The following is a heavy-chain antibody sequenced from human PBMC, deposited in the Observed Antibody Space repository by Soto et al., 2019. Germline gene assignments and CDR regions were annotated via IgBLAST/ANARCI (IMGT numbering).Heavy chain of an antibody. J-gene: IGHJ4*01. V-gene: IGHV1-58*01. Sequence: SVKVSCKTSGSTFSNSAVQWVRQVRGQRLEWIGWIIVGSGNTNYLQNLQGRITITRDTSTSTAYMELSSLRSEDTAVYYCAAEIYSGGDCCHFDYWG. CDR3: AAEIYSGGDCCHFDY. CDR2: IIVGSGNT. D-gene: IGHD2-21*02. CDR1: GSTFSNSA.